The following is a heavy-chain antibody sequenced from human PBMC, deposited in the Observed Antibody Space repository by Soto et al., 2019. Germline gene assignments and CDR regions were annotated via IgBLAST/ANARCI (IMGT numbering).Heavy chain of an antibody. CDR2: IYYRGNA. D-gene: IGHD3-9*01. CDR3: ARLEGLATISYYFDF. Sequence: AETLSLTCSVSDDSINRDKYYWGWFRQPPGKGLEWIGRIYYRGNAYYNPSPQTPVTIALDKTRSQFPLKLNSVTAADSAFYFCARLEGLATISYYFDFWGPGALVTVSS. CDR1: DDSINRDKYY. V-gene: IGHV4-39*01. J-gene: IGHJ4*02.